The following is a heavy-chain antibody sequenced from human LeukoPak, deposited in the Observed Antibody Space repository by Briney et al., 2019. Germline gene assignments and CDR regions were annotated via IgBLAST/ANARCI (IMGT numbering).Heavy chain of an antibody. V-gene: IGHV4-34*01. CDR1: GGSFSGYY. D-gene: IGHD3-10*01. CDR3: ARGRFTMVRGVTRGAFDI. CDR2: INHSGST. Sequence: PSETLSLTCAVYGGSFSGYYWSWIRQPPGKGLEWIGEINHSGSTNYNPSLKSRVTISVDTSKNQFSLKLSSVTAADTAVYYCARGRFTMVRGVTRGAFDIWGQGTMVTVSS. J-gene: IGHJ3*02.